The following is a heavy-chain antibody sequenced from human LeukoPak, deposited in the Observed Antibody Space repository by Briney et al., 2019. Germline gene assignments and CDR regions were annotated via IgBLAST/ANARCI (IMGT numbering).Heavy chain of an antibody. CDR2: MSFDVNNK. J-gene: IGHJ4*02. Sequence: PGGSLRLSCATSGFTFSSYAFHWVRQAPGKGLEWVATMSFDVNNKYYADSVRGRFTISRDNSKNTLYLQMNSLRAEDTAVYSCARDLGYCTNGVCHTRFDYWGQGTLVAVSS. CDR3: ARDLGYCTNGVCHTRFDY. D-gene: IGHD2-8*01. V-gene: IGHV3-30*04. CDR1: GFTFSSYA.